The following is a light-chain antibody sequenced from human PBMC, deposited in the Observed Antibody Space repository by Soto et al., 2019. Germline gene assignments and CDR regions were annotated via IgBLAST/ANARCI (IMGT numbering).Light chain of an antibody. Sequence: DIQMTQLPSSMSASVGDRVTITCRARQGISRWLAWYHQKPGKAPNLLIYSASTLHSGVPSRFSGSGSGTDFTLTISSLQPEDFGTYYCQQANSLPLPFGPGTKVDMK. CDR2: SAS. CDR1: QGISRW. J-gene: IGKJ3*01. CDR3: QQANSLPLP. V-gene: IGKV1-12*01.